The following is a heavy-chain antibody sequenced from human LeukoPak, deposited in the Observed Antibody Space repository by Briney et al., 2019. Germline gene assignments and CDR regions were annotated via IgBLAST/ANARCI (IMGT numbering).Heavy chain of an antibody. D-gene: IGHD3-3*01. Sequence: PGASLRLSCAASGFTLSSYAMHWVRQAPGKGLEWVAVISYDGSNKYYADSVKGRFTISRDNSKNTLYLQMNSLRDEDTAVYYCARDHYDFWSGCGRRGMDVWGDGTTVTVSS. CDR3: ARDHYDFWSGCGRRGMDV. CDR1: GFTLSSYA. CDR2: ISYDGSNK. V-gene: IGHV3-30-3*01. J-gene: IGHJ6*01.